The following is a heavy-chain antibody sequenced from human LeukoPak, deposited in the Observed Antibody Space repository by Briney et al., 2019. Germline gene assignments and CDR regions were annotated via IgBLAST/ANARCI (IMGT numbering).Heavy chain of an antibody. CDR1: GGSISSYY. D-gene: IGHD2-21*02. CDR2: IYYSGST. V-gene: IGHV4-59*01. Sequence: YPSETLSFTCTVSGGSISSYYWSWIRQPPGKGLEWIGYIYYSGSTNYNPSPKSRVTISVDTSKNQFSLKLSSVTAADTVVYYCARGPTGCGDYVGAFEYWGPGNLVKVSS. CDR3: ARGPTGCGDYVGAFEY. J-gene: IGHJ4*02.